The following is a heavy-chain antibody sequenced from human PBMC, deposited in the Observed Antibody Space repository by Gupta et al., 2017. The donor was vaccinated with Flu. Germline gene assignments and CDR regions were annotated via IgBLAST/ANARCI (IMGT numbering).Heavy chain of an antibody. D-gene: IGHD2-2*01. V-gene: IGHV3-7*01. J-gene: IGHJ4*02. CDR2: IKQDGSAK. Sequence: PGKGLGWVANIKQDGSAKNYVDSVQGRFTISRDNAKNSLYLQMDSLRVEDTAVYYCAREGGGYCTSTSCFFYWGRGTLVSVSS. CDR3: AREGGGYCTSTSCFFY.